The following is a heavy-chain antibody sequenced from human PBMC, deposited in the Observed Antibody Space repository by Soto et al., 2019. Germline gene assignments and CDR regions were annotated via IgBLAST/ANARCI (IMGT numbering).Heavy chain of an antibody. Sequence: GASVKVSCKASGYPFTSYAIHWVRQAPGQRLEWMGWINAGNGNTKYSQKFQGRVTITRDTSASTAYMELSSLRSEDTAVYYCAGGYGSGSYYNYYMDVWGKGTTVTVSS. D-gene: IGHD3-10*01. J-gene: IGHJ6*03. CDR2: INAGNGNT. CDR3: AGGYGSGSYYNYYMDV. V-gene: IGHV1-3*01. CDR1: GYPFTSYA.